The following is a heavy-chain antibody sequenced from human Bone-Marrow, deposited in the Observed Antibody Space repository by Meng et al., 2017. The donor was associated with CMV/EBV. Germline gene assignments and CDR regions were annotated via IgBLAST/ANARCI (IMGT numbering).Heavy chain of an antibody. CDR2: IYHSGST. V-gene: IGHV4-39*07. Sequence: SETLSLTCTVSGGSISSSSYYWGWIRQPPGKGLEWIGSIYHSGSTYYNPSLKSRVTISVDTSKNQFSLKLSSVTAADTAVYYCARRPRVPAARSNFDYWGQGTLVTVSS. J-gene: IGHJ4*02. D-gene: IGHD2-2*01. CDR1: GGSISSSSYY. CDR3: ARRPRVPAARSNFDY.